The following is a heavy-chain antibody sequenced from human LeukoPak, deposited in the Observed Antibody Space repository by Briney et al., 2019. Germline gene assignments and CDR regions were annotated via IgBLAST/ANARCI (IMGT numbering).Heavy chain of an antibody. V-gene: IGHV3-21*01. CDR2: ISSSSSYI. D-gene: IGHD2-15*01. CDR3: ARDRCSGGSCYSGFDY. CDR1: GFTFSSYS. J-gene: IGHJ4*02. Sequence: GSLRLSCAATGFTFSSYSMNWVRQAPGKGLEWVSSISSSSSYIYYADSVKGRFTISRDNAKNSLYLQMNSLRAEDTAVYYCARDRCSGGSCYSGFDYWGQGTLVTVSS.